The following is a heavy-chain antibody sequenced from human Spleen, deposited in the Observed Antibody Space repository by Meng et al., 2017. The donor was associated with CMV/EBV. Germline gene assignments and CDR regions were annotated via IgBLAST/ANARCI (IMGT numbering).Heavy chain of an antibody. Sequence: GESLKISCVASGFTFSSDWMSWIRQDPGKGLEWGANIKQDGSEKYYVDAVKGRFTISRDNAKTSLYLQMNSLRAEDTSVYYCARDRPYYYYYGMDVWGQGTTVTVSS. V-gene: IGHV3-7*01. J-gene: IGHJ6*02. CDR3: ARDRPYYYYYGMDV. CDR1: GFTFSSDW. CDR2: IKQDGSEK.